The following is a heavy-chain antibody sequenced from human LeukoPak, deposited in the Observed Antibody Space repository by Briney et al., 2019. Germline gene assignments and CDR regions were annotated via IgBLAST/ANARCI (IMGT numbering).Heavy chain of an antibody. CDR3: ASRPIAVAGTNWFDP. J-gene: IGHJ5*02. CDR1: GGTFSSYA. D-gene: IGHD6-19*01. Sequence: SVKVSCKASGGTFSSYAISWVRQAPGQGLEWMGGIIPIFGTANYAQKFQGRVTITADESTSTAYMELSSLRSEDTAMYYCASRPIAVAGTNWFDPWGQGTLVTVSS. CDR2: IIPIFGTA. V-gene: IGHV1-69*13.